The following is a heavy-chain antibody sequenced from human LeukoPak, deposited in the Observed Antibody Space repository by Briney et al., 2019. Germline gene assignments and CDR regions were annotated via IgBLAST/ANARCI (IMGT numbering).Heavy chain of an antibody. CDR1: GYTFTTYV. D-gene: IGHD2-21*02. Sequence: ASVKVSCKASGYTFTTYVLNWVRQAPGQGFEWMGFINTYTRNPTYAQGFTGRFVFSLDTSVSTAYLQISNLKAEDTAVYYCARQVGTASSHDFGHWGHRTLVTVSS. CDR2: INTYTRNP. J-gene: IGHJ4*01. V-gene: IGHV7-4-1*02. CDR3: ARQVGTASSHDFGH.